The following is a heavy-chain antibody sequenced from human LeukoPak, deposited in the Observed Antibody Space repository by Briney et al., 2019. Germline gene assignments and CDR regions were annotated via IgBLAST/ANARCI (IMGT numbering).Heavy chain of an antibody. J-gene: IGHJ4*02. D-gene: IGHD5-12*01. CDR2: ISWNSAYI. Sequence: PGSSLRLSCAASGFTFHHYDIHWVRQVPGKGLEWVSGISWNSAYIGYADSVKGRFTISRDNAKNSVYLQMNSLRAEDTALYYCAKDKAPLYSGYDWDLDFWGQGTMVTVSS. V-gene: IGHV3-9*01. CDR1: GFTFHHYD. CDR3: AKDKAPLYSGYDWDLDF.